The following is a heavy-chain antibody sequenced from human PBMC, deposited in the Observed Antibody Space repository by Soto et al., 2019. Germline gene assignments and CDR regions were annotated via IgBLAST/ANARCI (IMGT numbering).Heavy chain of an antibody. Sequence: SETLSLTCTVSGGSFNTYYWSWIRQPAGKGLEWIGHIYTSGSPTYNPSLTSRVTMSVDSSTNQLSLKLRSVTVADTAVYYCARGAARSSWTWFDYWGQGTLVTVSS. CDR2: IYTSGSP. J-gene: IGHJ5*01. CDR1: GGSFNTYY. V-gene: IGHV4-4*07. D-gene: IGHD6-13*01. CDR3: ARGAARSSWTWFDY.